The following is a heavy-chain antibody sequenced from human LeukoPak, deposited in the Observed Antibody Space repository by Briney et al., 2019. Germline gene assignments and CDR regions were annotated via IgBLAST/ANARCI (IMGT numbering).Heavy chain of an antibody. CDR1: GFTLSSYE. D-gene: IGHD6-19*01. CDR2: IDYSGGST. Sequence: GGSLRLSCTASGFTLSSYEMSWIRQAPGKGLEWVSSIDYSGGSTYYADSVKGRFTISRDNSKNTLYLQLNSLRAEDTAVYYCARHQKGGSGWYFGYWGQGTLVTVSS. V-gene: IGHV3-23*01. J-gene: IGHJ4*02. CDR3: ARHQKGGSGWYFGY.